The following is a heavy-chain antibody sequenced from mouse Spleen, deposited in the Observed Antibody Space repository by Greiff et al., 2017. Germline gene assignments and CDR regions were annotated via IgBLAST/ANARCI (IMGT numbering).Heavy chain of an antibody. CDR2: INPNNGGT. V-gene: IGHV1-26*01. J-gene: IGHJ1*03. CDR3: ARTIYYYGSRWYFDV. CDR1: GYTFTDYY. D-gene: IGHD1-1*01. Sequence: EVQLQQSGPELVKPGASVKISCKASGYTFTDYYMNWVKQSHGKSLEWIGDINPNNGGTSYNQKFKGKATLTVDKSSSTAYMELRSLTSEDSAVYYCARTIYYYGSRWYFDVWGTGTTVTVSS.